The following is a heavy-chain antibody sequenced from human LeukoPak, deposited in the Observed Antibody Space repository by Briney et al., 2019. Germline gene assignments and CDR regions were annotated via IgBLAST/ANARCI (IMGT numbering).Heavy chain of an antibody. J-gene: IGHJ4*02. D-gene: IGHD1-1*01. CDR1: GFTFDDYT. V-gene: IGHV3-43*01. CDR3: AKDRDSWNDGAMDY. CDR2: ISWDGGST. Sequence: PGGSLRLSCAASGFTFDDYTMHWVRQAPGKGLEWVSLISWDGGSTYYADSVKGRFTISRDNSKNSLYLQMNSLRTEDTALYYCAKDRDSWNDGAMDYWGQGTLVTVSS.